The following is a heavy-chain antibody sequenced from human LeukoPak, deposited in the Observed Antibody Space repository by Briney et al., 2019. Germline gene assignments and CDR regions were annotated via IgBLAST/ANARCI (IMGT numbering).Heavy chain of an antibody. J-gene: IGHJ4*02. V-gene: IGHV3-23*01. CDR3: AKDRWLTVVRGEGGVDD. Sequence: QPGGSLRLSCAASGFTFSSYAMSWVRQAPGKGLEWVSAISGSGGSTYYADSVKGRFTISRDNSKNTLYLQMNSLRAEDTAVYYCAKDRWLTVVRGEGGVDDWGQGTLVTVSS. D-gene: IGHD3-10*01. CDR2: ISGSGGST. CDR1: GFTFSSYA.